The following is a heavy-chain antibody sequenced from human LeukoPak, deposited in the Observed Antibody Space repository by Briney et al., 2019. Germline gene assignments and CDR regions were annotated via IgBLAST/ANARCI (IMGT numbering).Heavy chain of an antibody. CDR3: ARRSYGGKDFDY. Sequence: GESLKISCKGSGYSFTSYWINWVRQMPGKGLERMGIIYPGDSDTKYSPSFQGQVTISVDKSINTAYLQWSSLKASDTAMYYCARRSYGGKDFDYWGQGTLVTVSS. J-gene: IGHJ4*02. CDR1: GYSFTSYW. CDR2: IYPGDSDT. D-gene: IGHD4-23*01. V-gene: IGHV5-51*01.